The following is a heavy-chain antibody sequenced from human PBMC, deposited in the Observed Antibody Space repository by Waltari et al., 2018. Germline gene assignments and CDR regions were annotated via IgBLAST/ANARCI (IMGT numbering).Heavy chain of an antibody. J-gene: IGHJ3*02. D-gene: IGHD6-13*01. Sequence: EVQLVESGGGLVQPGRSLRLSCAASGFTFDDYAMHWVRQAPGKGLEWVSGISWNSGSICYADSVKGRFTISRDNAKNSLYLQMNSLRAEDTALYYCAKVQQLVRWGGAFDIWGQGTMVTVSS. CDR1: GFTFDDYA. V-gene: IGHV3-9*01. CDR2: ISWNSGSI. CDR3: AKVQQLVRWGGAFDI.